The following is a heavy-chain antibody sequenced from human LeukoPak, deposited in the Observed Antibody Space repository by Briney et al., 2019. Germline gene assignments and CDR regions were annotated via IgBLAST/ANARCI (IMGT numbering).Heavy chain of an antibody. D-gene: IGHD1-1*01. CDR3: AKFAYNWNAPDGFDM. Sequence: GGSLRLSCAASGFIFSSYSMNWVRQAPGKGLEWVSYVSSSSSIIYYADSVKGRFTISRDNSKSTLFLQMNSLRTDDTSVYFCAKFAYNWNAPDGFDMWGQGTMVIVSS. CDR1: GFIFSSYS. CDR2: VSSSSSII. J-gene: IGHJ3*02. V-gene: IGHV3-48*01.